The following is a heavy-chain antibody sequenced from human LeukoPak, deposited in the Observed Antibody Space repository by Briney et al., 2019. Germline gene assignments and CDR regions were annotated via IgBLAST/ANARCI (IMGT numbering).Heavy chain of an antibody. D-gene: IGHD2-15*01. Sequence: ASGKVACKASGYTFTSYGICWVRQAHGQGLEWMGWISANNGNTNYAQKLQGRVTMTTDTSTSTAYMELRSLRSDDTAVYYCAREYCSGGSCYKHRWFDPWGQGTLVTVSS. J-gene: IGHJ5*02. CDR3: AREYCSGGSCYKHRWFDP. CDR2: ISANNGNT. CDR1: GYTFTSYG. V-gene: IGHV1-18*01.